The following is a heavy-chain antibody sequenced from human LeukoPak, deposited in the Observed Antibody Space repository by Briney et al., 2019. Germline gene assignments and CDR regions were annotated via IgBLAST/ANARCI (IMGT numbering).Heavy chain of an antibody. D-gene: IGHD4-23*01. J-gene: IGHJ4*02. V-gene: IGHV1-69*13. Sequence: SVKVSCKASGGTFSSYAINWVRQAPGQGLEWMGGIIPIFGTPNYAQKFQGRVTVTAVESMSTAYMELSSLRSEDTAVYYCARGWLAETTVVTPYNYWGQGTLVTVSS. CDR1: GGTFSSYA. CDR2: IIPIFGTP. CDR3: ARGWLAETTVVTPYNY.